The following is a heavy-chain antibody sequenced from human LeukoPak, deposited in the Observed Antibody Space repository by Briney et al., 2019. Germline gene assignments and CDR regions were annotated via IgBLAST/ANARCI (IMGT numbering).Heavy chain of an antibody. CDR1: GYTFTSYG. Sequence: ASVKVSCKASGYTFTSYGISWVRQAPGQGLEWMGWISAYNGNTNYAQKFQGRVTITADKSTSTAYMELSSLRSEDTAVYYCATKNDSSGYYPDYWGQGTLVTVSS. J-gene: IGHJ4*02. D-gene: IGHD3-22*01. CDR2: ISAYNGNT. CDR3: ATKNDSSGYYPDY. V-gene: IGHV1-18*01.